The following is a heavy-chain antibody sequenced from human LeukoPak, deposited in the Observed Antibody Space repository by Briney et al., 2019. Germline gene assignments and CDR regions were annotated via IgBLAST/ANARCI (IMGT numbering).Heavy chain of an antibody. CDR2: IYHSGST. D-gene: IGHD2-15*01. CDR3: ARDRSAYCSGGSCRNGMDV. V-gene: IGHV4-4*02. CDR1: GGSISSSNW. J-gene: IGHJ6*02. Sequence: SETLSLTCAVSGGSISSSNWWSWVRQPPGKGLEWIGEIYHSGSTNYNPSLKSRVTISVDKSKNQFSLKLSSVTAADTAVYYCARDRSAYCSGGSCRNGMDVWGQGTTVTVSS.